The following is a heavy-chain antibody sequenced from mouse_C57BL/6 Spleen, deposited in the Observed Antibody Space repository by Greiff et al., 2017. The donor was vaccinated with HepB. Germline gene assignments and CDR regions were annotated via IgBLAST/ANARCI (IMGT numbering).Heavy chain of an antibody. J-gene: IGHJ3*01. Sequence: EVMLVESGGGLVKPGGSLKLSCAASGFTFSDYGMHWVRQAPEKGLEWVAYISSGSSTIYYADTVKGRFTISRDNAKNTLFLQMTSLGSEDTAMYYCAPAWFAYRGQGSLVTVSA. V-gene: IGHV5-17*01. CDR2: ISSGSSTI. CDR1: GFTFSDYG. CDR3: APAWFAY.